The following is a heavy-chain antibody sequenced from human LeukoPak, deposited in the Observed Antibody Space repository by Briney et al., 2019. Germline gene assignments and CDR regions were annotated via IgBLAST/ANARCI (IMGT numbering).Heavy chain of an antibody. CDR3: TRSSRPDYDILTGYYISHYFDY. V-gene: IGHV3-15*07. Sequence: GGSLRLSCAASGFTFSNAWMNWVRQAPGKGLEWVGRIKSKTDGGTTDYAAPVKGRFTISRDDSKNTLYLQMNSLKTEDTAVYYCTRSSRPDYDILTGYYISHYFDYWGQGTRVTVSS. D-gene: IGHD3-9*01. CDR2: IKSKTDGGTT. J-gene: IGHJ4*02. CDR1: GFTFSNAW.